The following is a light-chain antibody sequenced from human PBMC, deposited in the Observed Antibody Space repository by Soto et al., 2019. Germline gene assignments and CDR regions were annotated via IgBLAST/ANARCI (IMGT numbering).Light chain of an antibody. Sequence: QSVLTQPASVSGSPGQSITISCTGTSSDVGGYDYVSWYQIHPGKAPKLMVFEVSNRPSGVSYRFSGSKSGNTASLTISGLQAEDEADYFCSSYSLSTAYLFGNGTKVTVL. V-gene: IGLV2-14*01. CDR2: EVS. CDR1: SSDVGGYDY. J-gene: IGLJ1*01. CDR3: SSYSLSTAYL.